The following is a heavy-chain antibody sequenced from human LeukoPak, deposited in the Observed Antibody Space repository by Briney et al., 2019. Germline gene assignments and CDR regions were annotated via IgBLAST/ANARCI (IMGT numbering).Heavy chain of an antibody. Sequence: GGSLRLSCAASGFTFSSYAMSWVRQAPGKGLEWVSGISGSGDNTYYADSVKGRFTISRDNSKNTLYVHVNSLGTEDTAAYYCAKGSYYDSSGSFYFDYWGQGTLVTVSS. V-gene: IGHV3-23*01. D-gene: IGHD3-22*01. CDR2: ISGSGDNT. J-gene: IGHJ4*02. CDR1: GFTFSSYA. CDR3: AKGSYYDSSGSFYFDY.